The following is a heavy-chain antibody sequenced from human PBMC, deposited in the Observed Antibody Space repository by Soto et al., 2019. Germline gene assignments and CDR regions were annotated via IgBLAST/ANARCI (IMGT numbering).Heavy chain of an antibody. J-gene: IGHJ6*03. CDR3: ALRFTIYGDPYYLYF. D-gene: IGHD4-17*01. Sequence: QITLKESGPTLVKPTQTLTLTCTFSGFSLSTSGVGVGWIRQPPGKALEWLALIYWDDDKRYSPSLKSRLTITKDTSKNRVVLTMTHMDPVDTATYYCALRFTIYGDPYYLYFWGKGTTVTVSS. CDR2: IYWDDDK. CDR1: GFSLSTSGVG. V-gene: IGHV2-5*02.